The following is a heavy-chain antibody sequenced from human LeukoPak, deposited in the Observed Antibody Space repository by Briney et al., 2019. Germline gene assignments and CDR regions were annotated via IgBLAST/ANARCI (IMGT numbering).Heavy chain of an antibody. CDR3: ARDLYYYGSGSYEVYYYGMDA. D-gene: IGHD3-10*01. CDR2: ISAYNGNT. V-gene: IGHV1-18*01. J-gene: IGHJ6*02. CDR1: GYTFTSYG. Sequence: GASVKVSCKASGYTFTSYGISWVRQAPGQGLEWMGWISAYNGNTNYAQKLQGRVTMTTDTSTSTAYMELRSLRSDDTAVYYCARDLYYYGSGSYEVYYYGMDAWGQGTTVTVSS.